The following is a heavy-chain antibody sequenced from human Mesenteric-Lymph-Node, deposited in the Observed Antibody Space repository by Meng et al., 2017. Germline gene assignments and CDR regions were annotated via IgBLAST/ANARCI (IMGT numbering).Heavy chain of an antibody. V-gene: IGHV4-61*01. CDR3: AREVVGPRYNWFDP. Sequence: LRELGQGRGELSQPLSLTCTVSGGSMSSGSYYWSWIRQPSGKGLEWIGYLYYRGSTIYNPSLKSRVTISVDASKNQFSLKLSSVTAADTAVYYCAREVVGPRYNWFDPWGQGTLVTVSS. D-gene: IGHD1-26*01. J-gene: IGHJ5*02. CDR1: GGSMSSGSYY. CDR2: LYYRGST.